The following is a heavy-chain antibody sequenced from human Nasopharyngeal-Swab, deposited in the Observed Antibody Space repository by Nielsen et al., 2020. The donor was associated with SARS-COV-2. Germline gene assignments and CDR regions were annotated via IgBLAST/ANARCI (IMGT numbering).Heavy chain of an antibody. V-gene: IGHV3-11*04. CDR3: ASLLWFGELPSDYYYYGMDV. Sequence: GESLKIYCAASGFTFSDYYMSWIRQSQGKGLEWVSYISSSGSTIYYADSVKGRFTISRDNAKNSLYLQMNSLRAEDTAVYYCASLLWFGELPSDYYYYGMDVWGQGTTVTVSS. CDR2: ISSSGSTI. D-gene: IGHD3-10*01. J-gene: IGHJ6*02. CDR1: GFTFSDYY.